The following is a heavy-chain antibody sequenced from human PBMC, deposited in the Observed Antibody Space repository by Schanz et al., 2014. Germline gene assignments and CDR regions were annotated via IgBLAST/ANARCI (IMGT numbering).Heavy chain of an antibody. J-gene: IGHJ4*02. D-gene: IGHD2-2*01. CDR2: ISYDGSNK. CDR3: ARRASCSRIGCPVDS. CDR1: GFTLSSYA. V-gene: IGHV3-30-3*01. Sequence: QAQLVESGGGVVQPGTSLRLSCAAYGFTLSSYAMHWVRQAPGKGLEWVAVISYDGSNKYYADSVKGRFTISRDNSKNTLYLQMNSLRAEDTAMYYCARRASCSRIGCPVDSWGQGTLVTVSS.